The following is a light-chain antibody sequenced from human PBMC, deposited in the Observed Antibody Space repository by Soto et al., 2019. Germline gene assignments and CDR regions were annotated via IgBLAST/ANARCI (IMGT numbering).Light chain of an antibody. CDR3: QQYKTYSRT. CDR2: DGF. J-gene: IGKJ1*01. Sequence: DIQMTQSPSTLSASVGDRITITCRASQSINTWLAWYQQIPGEAPKLLIYDGFTLERGVPSRFSGSGSGTEFTLTISRLQPEDFATFYCQQYKTYSRTFGQGTTVEVK. V-gene: IGKV1-5*01. CDR1: QSINTW.